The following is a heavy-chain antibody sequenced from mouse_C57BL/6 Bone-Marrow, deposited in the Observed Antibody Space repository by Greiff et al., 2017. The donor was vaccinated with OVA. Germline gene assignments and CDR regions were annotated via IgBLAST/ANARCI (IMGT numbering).Heavy chain of an antibody. Sequence: EVQRVESGGGLVQPGGSMKLSCVASGFTFSNYWMNWVRQSPEKGLEWVAQIRLKSDNYATHYAESVKGRFTISRDDSKSSVYLQMNNLRAEDTGIYYCTTAYLSAYWGQGTLVTVSA. J-gene: IGHJ3*01. V-gene: IGHV6-3*01. CDR1: GFTFSNYW. CDR2: IRLKSDNYAT. D-gene: IGHD5-5*01. CDR3: TTAYLSAY.